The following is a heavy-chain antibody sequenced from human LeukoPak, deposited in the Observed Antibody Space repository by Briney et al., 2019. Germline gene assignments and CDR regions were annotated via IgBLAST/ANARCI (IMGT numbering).Heavy chain of an antibody. CDR2: INHSGST. D-gene: IGHD6-19*01. J-gene: IGHJ4*02. CDR3: ARAPRVGYSSGWYYLDY. Sequence: SETLSLTCAVYGGSFSGYYWSWIRQPPGKGLKWIGEINHSGSTNYNPSLKSRVTISVDTSKNQFSLKLSSVTAADTAVYYCARAPRVGYSSGWYYLDYWGQGTLVTVSS. V-gene: IGHV4-34*01. CDR1: GGSFSGYY.